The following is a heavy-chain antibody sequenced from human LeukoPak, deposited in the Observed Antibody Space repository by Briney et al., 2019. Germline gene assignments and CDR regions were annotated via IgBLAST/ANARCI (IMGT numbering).Heavy chain of an antibody. V-gene: IGHV4-34*01. CDR1: GGSFSGYY. J-gene: IGHJ4*02. CDR2: VNHSGST. Sequence: SETLSLTCAVYGGSFSGYYWSWIRQPPGKGLEWIGEVNHSGSTNYNPSLKSRVTISVDTSKNQFSLKLSSVTAADTAVYYCARGLLWFGELNLDYWGQGTLVTVSS. D-gene: IGHD3-10*01. CDR3: ARGLLWFGELNLDY.